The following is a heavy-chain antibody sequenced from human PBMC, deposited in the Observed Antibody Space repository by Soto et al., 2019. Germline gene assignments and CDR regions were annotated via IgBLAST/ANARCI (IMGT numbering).Heavy chain of an antibody. J-gene: IGHJ4*02. Sequence: SVKVSCKASGDTFSSFAITWVRQAPGHGLEWMGGIIPISGKANYAQKFQGRVTITADGSTGTAYMELSSLTSEDTAVYYCARGVGAAASYYFDYWGQGTLVTVPQ. CDR1: GDTFSSFA. CDR3: ARGVGAAASYYFDY. D-gene: IGHD2-2*01. V-gene: IGHV1-69*13. CDR2: IIPISGKA.